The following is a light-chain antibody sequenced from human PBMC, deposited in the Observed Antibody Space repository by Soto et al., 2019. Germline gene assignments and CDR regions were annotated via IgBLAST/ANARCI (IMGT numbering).Light chain of an antibody. CDR2: GAS. CDR1: QSVTSNY. V-gene: IGKV3-20*01. CDR3: QQYGSSGT. J-gene: IGKJ1*01. Sequence: DIVLTQSPVTLSLSPGERATLSCMAIQSVTSNYLAWYQQKPGQAPRLLIYGASNRATGIPDRLSGSGSGTDFTLTISRLEPEDFAVYYCQQYGSSGTFGQGTKVDIK.